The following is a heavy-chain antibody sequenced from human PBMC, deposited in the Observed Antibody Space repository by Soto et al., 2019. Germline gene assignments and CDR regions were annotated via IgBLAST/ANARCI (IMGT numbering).Heavy chain of an antibody. V-gene: IGHV5-51*01. CDR3: TRRFYGSGSYFDSMDV. CDR1: GYSFTSYW. J-gene: IGHJ6*02. D-gene: IGHD3-10*01. CDR2: IYPGDSDT. Sequence: GESLKISCKGSGYSFTSYWIGWVRQMPGKGLEWMGIIYPGDSDTRYSPSFQGQFTISADKSISTAFLQWSSLKASDTAMYYCTRRFYGSGSYFDSMDVWGQGTTVTV.